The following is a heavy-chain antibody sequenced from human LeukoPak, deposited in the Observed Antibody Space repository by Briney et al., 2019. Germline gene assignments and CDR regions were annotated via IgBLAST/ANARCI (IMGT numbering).Heavy chain of an antibody. D-gene: IGHD1-14*01. CDR1: GGTFSSYA. Sequence: ASVKVSCKASGGTFSSYAISWVRQAPGQGLEWMGRIIPILGIANYAQKFQGRVTITADKSTSTAYMELSSLRSEDTAVYHCARPLGIPYYYYGVDVWGQGTTVTVSS. CDR3: ARPLGIPYYYYGVDV. CDR2: IIPILGIA. J-gene: IGHJ6*02. V-gene: IGHV1-69*04.